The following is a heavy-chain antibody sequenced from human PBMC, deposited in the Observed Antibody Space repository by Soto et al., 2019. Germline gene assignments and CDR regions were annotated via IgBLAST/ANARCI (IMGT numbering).Heavy chain of an antibody. CDR1: GYTFTGYY. V-gene: IGHV1-2*04. Sequence: ASVKVSCKASGYTFTGYYMHWVRQAPGQGLEWMGWINPNSGGTNYAQKFQGWVTMTRDTSISTAYMELSRLRSDDTAVYYCARGIAVAGSILYYYYGMDVWGQGTTVTVSS. CDR3: ARGIAVAGSILYYYYGMDV. J-gene: IGHJ6*02. CDR2: INPNSGGT. D-gene: IGHD6-19*01.